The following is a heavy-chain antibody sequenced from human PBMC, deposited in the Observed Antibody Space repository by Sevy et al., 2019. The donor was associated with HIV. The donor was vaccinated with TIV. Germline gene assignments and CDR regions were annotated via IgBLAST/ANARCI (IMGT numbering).Heavy chain of an antibody. CDR3: ARVPGAVIAAGPYHFDY. Sequence: GGSLRLSCAAAGFIFSSNAMHWVRQAPGKGLEWVSVISYDGSNKEYADSVKGRLTISRDNAKNTLYLQMHSPRPEDTAVYYCARVPGAVIAAGPYHFDYWGQGTLVTVSS. CDR2: ISYDGSNK. J-gene: IGHJ4*02. D-gene: IGHD6-13*01. V-gene: IGHV3-30*04. CDR1: GFIFSSNA.